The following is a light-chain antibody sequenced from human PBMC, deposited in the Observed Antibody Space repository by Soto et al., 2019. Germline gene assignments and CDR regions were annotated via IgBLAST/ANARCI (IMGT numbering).Light chain of an antibody. V-gene: IGKV3-20*01. Sequence: EIVLTQSPGTLSLSPGERDTFSCRTSQTVNTEFLAWYQQKPGLAPRLLIHGTSNSATGIPDRFSGSGSGTEFTLTSSTLEPEDFAVYSWQRYGSSPLYDFGQGNKLE. CDR3: QRYGSSPLYD. J-gene: IGKJ2*01. CDR2: GTS. CDR1: QTVNTEF.